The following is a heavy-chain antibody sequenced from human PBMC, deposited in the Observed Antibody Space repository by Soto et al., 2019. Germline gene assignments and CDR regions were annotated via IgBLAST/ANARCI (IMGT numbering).Heavy chain of an antibody. CDR2: INPNSGGT. D-gene: IGHD2-2*01. CDR3: ARLYCSSTSCYGGYYFDY. J-gene: IGHJ4*02. V-gene: IGHV1-2*02. Sequence: WASVKVSCKASGYTFTGYYMHWVRQAPGQGLEWMGWINPNSGGTNYAQKFQGRVTMTRDTSISTAYMELSRLRSDDTAVYYCARLYCSSTSCYGGYYFDYWGQGTLVTVSS. CDR1: GYTFTGYY.